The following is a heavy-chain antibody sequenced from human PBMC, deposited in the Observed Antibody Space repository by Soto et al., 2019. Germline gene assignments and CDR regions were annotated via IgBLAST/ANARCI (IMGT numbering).Heavy chain of an antibody. CDR1: GFTFSSYA. D-gene: IGHD3-22*01. J-gene: IGHJ4*02. CDR3: AKGYDSSGYYYPPGVFDY. CDR2: ISGSGGST. Sequence: GGSLRLSCAASGFTFSSYAMSWVRQAPGKGLEWVSAISGSGGSTYYADSVKGRFTISRDNSKNTLYLQMNSLRAEDTAVYYCAKGYDSSGYYYPPGVFDYWGQGTLVTVSS. V-gene: IGHV3-23*01.